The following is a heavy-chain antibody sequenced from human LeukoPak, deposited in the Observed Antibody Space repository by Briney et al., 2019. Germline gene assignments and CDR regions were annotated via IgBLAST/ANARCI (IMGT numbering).Heavy chain of an antibody. Sequence: PGGSLRLSCAASGFTFSSYGMHWVRQAPGKGLEWVAVISYDGSNKYYADSVKGRFTISRDNSKNTLYLQMNSLRAEDTAVYYCARDRMSGSGWLKEGSRVAYFDYWGQGTLVTVSS. D-gene: IGHD6-19*01. J-gene: IGHJ4*02. CDR3: ARDRMSGSGWLKEGSRVAYFDY. CDR1: GFTFSSYG. V-gene: IGHV3-30*03. CDR2: ISYDGSNK.